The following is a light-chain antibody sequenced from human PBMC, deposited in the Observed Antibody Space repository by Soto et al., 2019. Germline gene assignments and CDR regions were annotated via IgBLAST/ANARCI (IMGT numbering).Light chain of an antibody. CDR2: AAS. CDR1: QSISSY. CDR3: QQSYSTLPYT. V-gene: IGKV1-39*01. J-gene: IGKJ2*01. Sequence: DIQMTQSPSSLSASVGDRVTITCRASQSISSYLNWYQQKPGKAPKLLIYAASSLQSGVPSRFSGSGSWTDFTLNISSLQPEDFATYFCQQSYSTLPYTFGQGTKLEIK.